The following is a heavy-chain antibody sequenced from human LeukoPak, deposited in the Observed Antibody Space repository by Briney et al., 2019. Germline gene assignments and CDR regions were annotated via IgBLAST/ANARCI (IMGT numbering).Heavy chain of an antibody. D-gene: IGHD6-13*01. CDR1: GYTFTGYY. CDR3: AREHRIRAAAGTSCYFDY. Sequence: GAAVKVSCKASGYTFTGYYMHWVRQAPGQGLEWMGWINPNSGGTNYAQKFQGRVTMTRDTSISTAYMELSRLRSDDTAVYYCAREHRIRAAAGTSCYFDYWGQGTLVTVSS. J-gene: IGHJ4*02. V-gene: IGHV1-2*02. CDR2: INPNSGGT.